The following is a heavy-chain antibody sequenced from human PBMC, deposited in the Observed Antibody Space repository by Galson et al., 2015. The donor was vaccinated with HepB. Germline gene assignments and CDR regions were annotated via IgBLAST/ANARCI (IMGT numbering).Heavy chain of an antibody. CDR1: GFTFSDYY. D-gene: IGHD4-23*01. J-gene: IGHJ4*02. CDR3: ARVRTASKLPDYFDY. Sequence: SLRLSCAASGFTFSDYYMSWIRQAPGKGLEWVSYISSSGSTIYYADSVKGRFTISRDNAKNSLYLQMNSLRAEDTAVYYCARVRTASKLPDYFDYWGQGTLVTVSS. CDR2: ISSSGSTI. V-gene: IGHV3-11*01.